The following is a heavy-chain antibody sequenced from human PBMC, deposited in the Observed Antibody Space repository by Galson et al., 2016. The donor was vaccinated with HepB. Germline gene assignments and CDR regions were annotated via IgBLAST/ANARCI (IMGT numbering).Heavy chain of an antibody. J-gene: IGHJ3*02. D-gene: IGHD1-26*01. Sequence: SLRLSCAASGFTFSNYWMHWVRQAPGKGLGWVSRIDSDGSNTNYGDSVKGRFTISRDNAKNALYLQMNSLRAEDTAVYYCATDPPWDSDVFDIWGQGTMVTVSS. V-gene: IGHV3-74*01. CDR3: ATDPPWDSDVFDI. CDR2: IDSDGSNT. CDR1: GFTFSNYW.